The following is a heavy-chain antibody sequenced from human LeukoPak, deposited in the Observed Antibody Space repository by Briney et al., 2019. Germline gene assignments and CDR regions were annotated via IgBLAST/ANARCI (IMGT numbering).Heavy chain of an antibody. V-gene: IGHV3-33*01. CDR3: ARGNIVATTSSYDY. J-gene: IGHJ4*02. CDR2: IWYDGSNK. CDR1: GFTFSSYG. D-gene: IGHD5-12*01. Sequence: QSGGSLRLSCAASGFTFSSYGMHWVRQAPGKGLEWVAVIWYDGSNKYYADSVKGRFTISRDNSKNTLYLQMNSLRAEDTAVYYCARGNIVATTSSYDYWGQGTLVTVSS.